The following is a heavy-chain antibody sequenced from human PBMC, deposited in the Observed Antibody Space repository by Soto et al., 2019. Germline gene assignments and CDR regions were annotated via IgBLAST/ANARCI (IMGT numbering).Heavy chain of an antibody. CDR2: ISWNSGSI. Sequence: GGSLRLSCAASGFTFDDYAMHWVRQAPGKGLEWVSGISWNSGSIGYADSVKGRFTISRDNAKNSLYLQMNSLRAEDTALYYCAKTGYCSSTSCYGGYYFDYWGQGTLVTVSS. D-gene: IGHD2-2*01. V-gene: IGHV3-9*01. J-gene: IGHJ4*02. CDR3: AKTGYCSSTSCYGGYYFDY. CDR1: GFTFDDYA.